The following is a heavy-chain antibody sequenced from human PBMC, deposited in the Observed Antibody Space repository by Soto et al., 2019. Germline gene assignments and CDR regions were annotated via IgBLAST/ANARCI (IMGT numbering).Heavy chain of an antibody. V-gene: IGHV3-9*01. CDR3: AKDPRGSGSPHSYFDY. J-gene: IGHJ4*02. CDR2: ISWNSGRL. D-gene: IGHD3-10*01. Sequence: GGSLRLSCAASGFTFDDYAMHWVRQAPGKGLEWVSSISWNSGRLDYADSVKGRFTISRDNAKNSLFLQMNSLRDEDTALYYCAKDPRGSGSPHSYFDYWGQGTLVTVSS. CDR1: GFTFDDYA.